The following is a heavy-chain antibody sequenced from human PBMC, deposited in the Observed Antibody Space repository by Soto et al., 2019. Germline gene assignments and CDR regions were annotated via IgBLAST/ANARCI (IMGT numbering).Heavy chain of an antibody. J-gene: IGHJ5*02. CDR1: GYTFTSYG. D-gene: IGHD5-12*01. CDR3: AVDSGYDYRSRDCWFDL. CDR2: ISAYNGNT. V-gene: IGHV1-18*01. Sequence: GAAVKVSCKASGYTFTSYGISWVRQAPGQGLEWMGWISAYNGNTNYGQKLQGRVTMTTDTSTSTAYMELRSLRSDDTAVYYCAVDSGYDYRSRDCWFDLWGQGTM.